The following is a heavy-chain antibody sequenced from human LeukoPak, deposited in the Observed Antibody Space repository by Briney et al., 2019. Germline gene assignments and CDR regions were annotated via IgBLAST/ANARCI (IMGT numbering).Heavy chain of an antibody. CDR1: GFFVSSNY. CDR2: IYSGGGSI. V-gene: IGHV3-53*01. J-gene: IGHJ6*03. Sequence: GGSLRLSCAASGFFVSSNYMSWVRQAPGKGLEWASVIYSGGGSIYYADSVKGRLTISRDNSKNTVYLQMNSLRAEDTAVYYCARSPYYMDVWGNGTTVTVSS. CDR3: ARSPYYMDV.